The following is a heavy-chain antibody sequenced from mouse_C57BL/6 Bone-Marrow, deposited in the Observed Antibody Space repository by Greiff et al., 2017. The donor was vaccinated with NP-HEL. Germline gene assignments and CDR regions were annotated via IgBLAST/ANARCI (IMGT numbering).Heavy chain of an antibody. J-gene: IGHJ2*01. D-gene: IGHD2-1*01. V-gene: IGHV14-4*01. Sequence: VHVKQSGAELVRPGASVSLSCTASGFNIKDDYMHWVKQRPEQGLEWIGWIDPENGDTEYASKFQGKATITADTSSNTDYLQLNSLTSEDTAVYYCTTWEWYLFDYWGKGTTLTVAS. CDR1: GFNIKDDY. CDR2: IDPENGDT. CDR3: TTWEWYLFDY.